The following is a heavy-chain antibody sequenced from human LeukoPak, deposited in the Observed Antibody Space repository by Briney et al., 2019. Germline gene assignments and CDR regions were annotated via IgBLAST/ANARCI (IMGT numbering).Heavy chain of an antibody. V-gene: IGHV4-4*07. Sequence: SETLSLTCTVSGNSISSYYWSWIRQPAGKGLEWIGRISTSGSTNYNPSLKSRVTMSVDTSKNQFSLNLSSVTAADTAVYYCARAKRYYYGSGSVPQPDYWGQGTLVTVSS. D-gene: IGHD3-10*01. CDR2: ISTSGST. CDR3: ARAKRYYYGSGSVPQPDY. J-gene: IGHJ4*02. CDR1: GNSISSYY.